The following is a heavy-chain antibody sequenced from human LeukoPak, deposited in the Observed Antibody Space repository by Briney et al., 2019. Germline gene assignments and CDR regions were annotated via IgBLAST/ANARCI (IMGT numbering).Heavy chain of an antibody. V-gene: IGHV3-23*01. Sequence: GGSLRLSCAASGFTFSSYAMSWVRQAPGKGLVWVSAISGSGGSTYYADSVKGRFTISRDNSKNTLYLQMNSLRAEDTAVYYCAKDGLIAAAANYFDYWGQGTLVTVSS. CDR3: AKDGLIAAAANYFDY. J-gene: IGHJ4*02. CDR1: GFTFSSYA. CDR2: ISGSGGST. D-gene: IGHD6-13*01.